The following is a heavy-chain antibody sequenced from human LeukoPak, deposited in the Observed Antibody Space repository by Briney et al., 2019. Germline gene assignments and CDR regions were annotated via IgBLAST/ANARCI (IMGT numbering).Heavy chain of an antibody. Sequence: GGSLRLSCDASGFNFNTYTMYWVRQAPGKGLEWVSSISSSSSYIYYADSVKGRFTISRDNAKNSLYLQMNSLRAEDTAVYYCARDRFPITMIVVGGAFDIWGQGTMVTVSS. J-gene: IGHJ3*02. CDR1: GFNFNTYT. CDR3: ARDRFPITMIVVGGAFDI. D-gene: IGHD3-22*01. V-gene: IGHV3-21*01. CDR2: ISSSSSYI.